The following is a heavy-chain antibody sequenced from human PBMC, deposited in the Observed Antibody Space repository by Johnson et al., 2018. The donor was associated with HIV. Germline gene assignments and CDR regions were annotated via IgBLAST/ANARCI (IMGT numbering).Heavy chain of an antibody. CDR2: ISYDGSNK. V-gene: IGHV3-30*03. J-gene: IGHJ3*01. Sequence: QMLLVESGGGVVQPGRSLRLSCAASGFTFSSYGMHWVRQAPGKGLEWVAVISYDGSNKYYADSVKGRFIISRDNAKNSLYLQMNSLRAEDTAVYYCATRDPTYRPGAFDLWGQGTMVTVSS. CDR1: GFTFSSYG. D-gene: IGHD2-2*02. CDR3: ATRDPTYRPGAFDL.